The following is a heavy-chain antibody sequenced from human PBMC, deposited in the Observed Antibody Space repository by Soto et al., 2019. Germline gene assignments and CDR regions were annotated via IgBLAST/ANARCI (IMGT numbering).Heavy chain of an antibody. Sequence: EVQLLESGGGLVQPGGSLRLSCAASGFTFSSYAMSWVRQAPGKGLEWVSAISGSGGSTYYADSVKGRFTISRDNSKNTLYLQINSLRAEETAVYYCAKKGSHDSSWDYWGQGTLVTVSS. CDR2: ISGSGGST. CDR1: GFTFSSYA. CDR3: AKKGSHDSSWDY. D-gene: IGHD6-13*01. V-gene: IGHV3-23*01. J-gene: IGHJ4*02.